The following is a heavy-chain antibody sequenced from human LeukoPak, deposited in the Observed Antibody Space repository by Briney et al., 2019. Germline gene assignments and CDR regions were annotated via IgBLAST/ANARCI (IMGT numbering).Heavy chain of an antibody. CDR2: IYYSGST. Sequence: PSETLSLTCTVSGGSVSSGSYYWSWTRQPPGKGLEWIGYIYYSGSTNYNPSLKSRVTISVDTSKNQFSLKLSSVTAADTAVYYRARTRKYSSGLFDYWGQGTLVTVSS. J-gene: IGHJ4*02. D-gene: IGHD6-19*01. CDR1: GGSVSSGSYY. V-gene: IGHV4-61*01. CDR3: ARTRKYSSGLFDY.